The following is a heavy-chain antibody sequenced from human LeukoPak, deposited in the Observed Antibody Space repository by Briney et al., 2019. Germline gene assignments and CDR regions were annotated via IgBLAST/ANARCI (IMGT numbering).Heavy chain of an antibody. J-gene: IGHJ4*02. CDR3: ARRGNYYDY. CDR2: IKSDGSQK. CDR1: GFTFSDYY. V-gene: IGHV3-7*01. D-gene: IGHD1-26*01. Sequence: GGSLRLSCAASGFTFSDYYMTWIRQTPGKGLECVAHIKSDGSQKFYVDSLKGRFTISRDNAEKSLYLQMDSMRAEDTAVYYCARRGNYYDYWGQGTLVTVSS.